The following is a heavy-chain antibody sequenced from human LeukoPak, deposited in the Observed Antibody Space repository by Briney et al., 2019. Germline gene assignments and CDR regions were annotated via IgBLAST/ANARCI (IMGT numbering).Heavy chain of an antibody. D-gene: IGHD3-10*01. CDR1: GGPISSGGYY. Sequence: SQTLSLTCTVSGGPISSGGYYWSWIRQPPGKGLEWIGYIYHSGSTYYNPSLKSRVTISVDRSKNQFSLKLSSVTAADTAVYYCARVRDYGSGSPNWFDPWGQGTLVTVSS. CDR2: IYHSGST. J-gene: IGHJ5*02. CDR3: ARVRDYGSGSPNWFDP. V-gene: IGHV4-30-2*01.